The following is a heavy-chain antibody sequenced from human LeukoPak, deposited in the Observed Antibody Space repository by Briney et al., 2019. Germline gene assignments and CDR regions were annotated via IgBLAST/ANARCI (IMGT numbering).Heavy chain of an antibody. J-gene: IGHJ4*02. CDR1: GFTFSSYG. V-gene: IGHV3-30*03. CDR3: LRDGYKENDY. Sequence: PGRSLRLSCAASGFTFSSYGMHWVRQAPGKGLEWVAVISYDGSNKYYADSVKGRFTISRDNSKNTLYLQMNSLRAEDTAVYYCLRDGYKENDYWGQGTLVPVSS. CDR2: ISYDGSNK. D-gene: IGHD5-24*01.